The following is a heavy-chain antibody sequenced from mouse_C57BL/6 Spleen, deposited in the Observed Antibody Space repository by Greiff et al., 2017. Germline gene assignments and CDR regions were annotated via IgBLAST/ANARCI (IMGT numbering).Heavy chain of an antibody. CDR2: IHPNSGST. CDR3: ARGPLIYDGYYWFAY. Sequence: QVQLKQPGAELVKPGASVKLSCKASGYTFTSYWMHWVKQRPGQGLEWIGMIHPNSGSTNYNEKFKSKATLTVDKSSSTAYMQLSSLTSEDSAVYYCARGPLIYDGYYWFAYWGQGTLVTVSA. CDR1: GYTFTSYW. V-gene: IGHV1-64*01. J-gene: IGHJ3*01. D-gene: IGHD2-3*01.